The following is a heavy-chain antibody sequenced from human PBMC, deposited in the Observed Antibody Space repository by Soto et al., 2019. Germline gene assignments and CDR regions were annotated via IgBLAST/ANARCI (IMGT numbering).Heavy chain of an antibody. CDR2: IYPGDSDT. J-gene: IGHJ4*01. D-gene: IGHD4-4*01. CDR1: GYSFTSYW. V-gene: IGHV5-51*01. Sequence: GESLKIFCKGSGYSFTSYWIGWVRQMPGKGLEWMGIIYPGDSDTRYSPSFQGQVTISADKSINTAYLQWSSLKTSDTAIYYCARNDYNGNSIDYWGHGTLVTVSS. CDR3: ARNDYNGNSIDY.